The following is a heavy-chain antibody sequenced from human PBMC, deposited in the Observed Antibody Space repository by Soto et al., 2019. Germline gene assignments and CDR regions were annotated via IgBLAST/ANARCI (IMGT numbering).Heavy chain of an antibody. CDR1: GYTFTVYY. CDR3: ARVNTMIVVPGYYGMDV. J-gene: IGHJ6*02. D-gene: IGHD3-22*01. CDR2: INPNSGGT. V-gene: IGHV1-2*02. Sequence: GASVKVSCRASGYTFTVYYMHWVRQAPGQGLEWMGWINPNSGGTNYAQKFQGRVTMTRDTSISTAYMELSRLRSDDTAVYYCARVNTMIVVPGYYGMDVWGQGTTVTVSS.